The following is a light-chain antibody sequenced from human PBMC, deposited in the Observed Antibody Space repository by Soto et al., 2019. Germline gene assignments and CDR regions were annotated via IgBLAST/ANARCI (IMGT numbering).Light chain of an antibody. CDR3: SSYTSSNTLV. CDR2: EVS. Sequence: QSVLTQPASVSGAPGQSITISCTRTSSDVGAYNYVSWYQQHPGKAPKLMIFEVSDRPSGVSNRFSGSKSGNTASLTISGLQAEDEADYYCSSYTSSNTLVFGGGTKLTVL. V-gene: IGLV2-14*01. J-gene: IGLJ2*01. CDR1: SSDVGAYNY.